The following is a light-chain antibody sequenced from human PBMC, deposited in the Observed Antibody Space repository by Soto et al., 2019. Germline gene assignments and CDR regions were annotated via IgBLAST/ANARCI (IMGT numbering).Light chain of an antibody. J-gene: IGKJ1*01. CDR2: WAS. V-gene: IGKV4-1*01. CDR3: QQYINAPQT. CDR1: QSVLYSPNNKNY. Sequence: DIVMTQSPDSLAVSLGERATINCKSSQSVLYSPNNKNYLAWYQQKPGQPPKLLVYWASTRESGVPDRFSGRGSETSFTLTINSLQAEDVAVYYCQQYINAPQTFGQGTKVEIE.